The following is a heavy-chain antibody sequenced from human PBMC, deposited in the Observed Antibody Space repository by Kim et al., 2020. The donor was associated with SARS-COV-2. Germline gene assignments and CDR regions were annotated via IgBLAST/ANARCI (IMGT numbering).Heavy chain of an antibody. CDR2: IDLSDSSS. J-gene: IGHJ4*02. CDR1: GYTFSSYW. Sequence: GESLKISCKDSGYTFSSYWINWVRQMPGKGLEWMGRIDLSDSSSSYSPSFQGHVTMSVDKSTSTAFLQWSSLKASDTAIYFCASYHYAAGSVYRSLGKWGQGTLVTVAS. CDR3: ASYHYAAGSVYRSLGK. D-gene: IGHD3-10*01. V-gene: IGHV5-10-1*01.